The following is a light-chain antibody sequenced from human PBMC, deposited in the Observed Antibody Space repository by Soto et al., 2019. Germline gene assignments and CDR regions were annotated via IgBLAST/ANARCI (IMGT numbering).Light chain of an antibody. CDR1: SSDVGGYNY. CDR3: SSYTTVSTYV. J-gene: IGLJ1*01. V-gene: IGLV2-14*01. CDR2: DVR. Sequence: QSLLTHPASVSGSPGQSITISCTGTSSDVGGYNYVSWYQQHPGKAPKLMIYDVRNRPSGVSNRFSGSKSVNTASLTISGLQAEDEADYYCSSYTTVSTYVFGTGTKVTVL.